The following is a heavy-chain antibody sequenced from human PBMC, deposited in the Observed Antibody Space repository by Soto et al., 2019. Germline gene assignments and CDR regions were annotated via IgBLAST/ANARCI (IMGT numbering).Heavy chain of an antibody. D-gene: IGHD6-25*01. V-gene: IGHV4-31*01. J-gene: IGHJ5*02. Sequence: SGTLSLTCTVSFDSISSGGYFWVWIRQHPVKGLEWIGHISSSWSPSPNPSLSRLVSVSVDSSNNQFSLKLTSVAVADTAVYYFARGGGYTASGGNSGFWVDPWGEGTQDTVSS. CDR3: ARGGGYTASGGNSGFWVDP. CDR1: FDSISSGGYF. CDR2: ISSSWSP.